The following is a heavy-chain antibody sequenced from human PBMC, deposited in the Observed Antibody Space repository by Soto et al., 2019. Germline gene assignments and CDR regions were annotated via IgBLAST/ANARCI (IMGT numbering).Heavy chain of an antibody. CDR1: GWSFSGYY. CDR2: INHSGST. V-gene: IGHV4-34*01. J-gene: IGHJ4*03. D-gene: IGHD2-2*01. Sequence: SDTRSLTCVVYGWSFSGYYWSWIRQPPGKGLEWIGEINHSGSTNYNPSLKSRVTISVDTSKNQLALKLSSVTAADTAVYYCARGRAHCSGTSGYVEYWGQGTLVTVSS. CDR3: ARGRAHCSGTSGYVEY.